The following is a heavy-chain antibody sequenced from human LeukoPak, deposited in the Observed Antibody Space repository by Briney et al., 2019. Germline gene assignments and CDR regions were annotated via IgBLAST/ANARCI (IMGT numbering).Heavy chain of an antibody. CDR3: AKGFDYGDYRNFDY. CDR1: GFTVSSDY. D-gene: IGHD4-17*01. J-gene: IGHJ4*02. V-gene: IGHV3-21*01. Sequence: PGGSLRLSCAASGFTVSSDYMSWVRQAPGKGLEWVSSISSSKTYIYYADSVKGRFTISRDNVKNSLYLQMNSLRAEDTAVYYCAKGFDYGDYRNFDYWGQGTQVTVSS. CDR2: ISSSKTYI.